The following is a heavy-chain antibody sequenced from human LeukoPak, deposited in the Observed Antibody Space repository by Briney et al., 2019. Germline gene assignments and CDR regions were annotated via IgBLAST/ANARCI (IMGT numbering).Heavy chain of an antibody. V-gene: IGHV3-23*05. CDR1: GFIFTTYA. D-gene: IGHD4-23*01. Sequence: GGSLRLSCAASGFIFTTYAMGWVRQLPGKGLEWVSSVSSSGSDSYYTSSVKGRFTISRDNSKNTLYLQVNSLRVEDTAVYYCARRVLGAVGYFDYWGQGALVTVSS. CDR2: VSSSGSDS. J-gene: IGHJ4*02. CDR3: ARRVLGAVGYFDY.